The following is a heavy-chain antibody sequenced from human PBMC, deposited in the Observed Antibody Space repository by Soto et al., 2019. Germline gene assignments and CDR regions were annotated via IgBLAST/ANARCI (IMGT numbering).Heavy chain of an antibody. CDR1: GASISSRDYY. CDR3: GRVMIGTSRHTDSDY. V-gene: IGHV4-39*01. Sequence: LSLTCSVSGASISSRDYYWGWIRQTPGKGLEWIGNIDYNGVTYYNPSLKSRVTVSKDTSKTQFSLKVASVTAADTAIYYCGRVMIGTSRHTDSDYWGQGTQLTVSS. CDR2: IDYNGVT. J-gene: IGHJ4*02. D-gene: IGHD2-2*01.